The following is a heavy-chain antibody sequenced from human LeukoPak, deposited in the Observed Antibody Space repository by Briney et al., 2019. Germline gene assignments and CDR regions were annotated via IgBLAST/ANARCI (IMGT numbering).Heavy chain of an antibody. CDR2: IYSGGST. V-gene: IGHV3-53*01. D-gene: IGHD2-15*01. CDR1: GFTVSSNY. Sequence: GGSLRLSCAASGFTVSSNYMSWVRQAPGKGLEWVSVIYSGGSTYYADSVKGRFTISRDNSKNTLYLQMNSLRAEDTAVYYCARESRGGYLDYWGQGTLVTVSS. J-gene: IGHJ4*02. CDR3: ARESRGGYLDY.